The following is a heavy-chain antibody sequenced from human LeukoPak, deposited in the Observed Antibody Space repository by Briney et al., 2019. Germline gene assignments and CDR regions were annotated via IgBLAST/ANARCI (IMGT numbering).Heavy chain of an antibody. CDR3: ASPTPRSASSWQLDY. CDR2: INHSGST. V-gene: IGHV4-34*01. Sequence: KPSETLSLTCAVYGGSFSGYYWSWIRQPPVKGLEWIGEINHSGSTNYNPSLKSRVTISVDTSKNQFSLKLSSVTAADTAVYYCASPTPRSASSWQLDYWGQGTLVTVSS. J-gene: IGHJ4*02. D-gene: IGHD6-13*01. CDR1: GGSFSGYY.